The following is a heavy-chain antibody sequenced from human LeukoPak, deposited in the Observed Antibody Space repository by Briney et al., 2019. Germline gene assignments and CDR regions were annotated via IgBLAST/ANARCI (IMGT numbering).Heavy chain of an antibody. V-gene: IGHV1-46*01. J-gene: IGHJ3*02. D-gene: IGHD3-22*01. CDR3: ARVGDSSGLHDAFDI. CDR2: INPSGGST. CDR1: GYTFTSYY. Sequence: ASVKLSCTASGYTFTSYYMHWVRQAPGPGLEWMGIINPSGGSTSYAQKFQGRVTMTRDTSTSTVYMELSSLRSEDTAVYYCARVGDSSGLHDAFDIWGQGTMVTVSS.